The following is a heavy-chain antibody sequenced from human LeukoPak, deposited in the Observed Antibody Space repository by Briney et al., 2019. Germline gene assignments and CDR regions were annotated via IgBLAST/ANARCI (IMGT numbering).Heavy chain of an antibody. Sequence: PGGSLRLSCAASGFTFSSYAMSWVRQAPGKGLEWVSYISSSGSTIYYADSVKGRFTISRDNAKNSLYLQMNSLRAEDTAVYYCARALGYYYGMDVWGQGTTVTVSS. J-gene: IGHJ6*02. CDR2: ISSSGSTI. D-gene: IGHD7-27*01. CDR3: ARALGYYYGMDV. CDR1: GFTFSSYA. V-gene: IGHV3-48*04.